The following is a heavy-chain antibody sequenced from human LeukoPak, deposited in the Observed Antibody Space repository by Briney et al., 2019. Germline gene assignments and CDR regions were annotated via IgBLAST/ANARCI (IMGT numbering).Heavy chain of an antibody. V-gene: IGHV4-34*01. Sequence: SETLSLTCAVYGGSFSGYYWSWIRQPPGKGLEWIVSIYYSGSTYYNPSLKSRVTISVDTSKNQFSLKLSSVTAADTAVYYCARVAAAGPFDYWGQGTLVTVSS. J-gene: IGHJ4*02. CDR3: ARVAAAGPFDY. CDR2: IYYSGST. D-gene: IGHD6-13*01. CDR1: GGSFSGYY.